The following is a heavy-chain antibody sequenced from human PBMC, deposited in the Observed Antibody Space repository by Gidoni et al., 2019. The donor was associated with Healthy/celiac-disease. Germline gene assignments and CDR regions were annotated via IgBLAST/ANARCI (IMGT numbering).Heavy chain of an antibody. J-gene: IGHJ6*02. Sequence: EVQLVESGGGLVQPGGSLRLSCAASGFTFSSYWMHWVRQAPGKGLVWVSRINSDGSSTSYADSVKGRFTISRDNAKNTLYLQMNSLRAEDTAVYYCARAGYSSSSNYYYGMDVWGQGTTVTVSS. D-gene: IGHD6-6*01. CDR2: INSDGSST. CDR1: GFTFSSYW. V-gene: IGHV3-74*01. CDR3: ARAGYSSSSNYYYGMDV.